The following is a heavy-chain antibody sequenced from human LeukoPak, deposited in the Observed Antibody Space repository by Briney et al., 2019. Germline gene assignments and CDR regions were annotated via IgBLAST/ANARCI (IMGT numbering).Heavy chain of an antibody. CDR3: ATDRKVGTWDPRFNY. CDR1: GFTFSDYW. D-gene: IGHD4-23*01. V-gene: IGHV3-7*01. J-gene: IGHJ4*02. CDR2: IRQDDSEK. Sequence: GGSLRLSCSASGFTFSDYWMMWVRQAPGKGLEWVGNIRQDDSEKNYVDSVKGRFTISRDNAKSSLYPQMNSLRAEDTAIYYCATDRKVGTWDPRFNYWGQGTLVTVSS.